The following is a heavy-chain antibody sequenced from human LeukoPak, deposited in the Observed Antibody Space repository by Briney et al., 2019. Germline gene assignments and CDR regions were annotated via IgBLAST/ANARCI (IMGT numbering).Heavy chain of an antibody. V-gene: IGHV4-39*01. Sequence: SETLSLTCTVSGGSISSSSYYWGWIRQPPGKGLEWIGSIYYSGSTYYNPSLKSRVTISVDTSKNQFSLKLSSVTAADTAVYYCASPMYSSGWYDRYFQHWGQGTLVTVSS. J-gene: IGHJ1*01. CDR3: ASPMYSSGWYDRYFQH. CDR1: GGSISSSSYY. D-gene: IGHD6-19*01. CDR2: IYYSGST.